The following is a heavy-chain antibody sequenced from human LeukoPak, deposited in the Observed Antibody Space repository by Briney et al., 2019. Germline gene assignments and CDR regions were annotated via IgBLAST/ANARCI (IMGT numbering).Heavy chain of an antibody. V-gene: IGHV1-2*02. CDR2: INPNSGGT. D-gene: IGHD3-22*01. CDR3: ARAAGYYDSSGYRRANWFDP. Sequence: GASVKVSCKASGYTFTGYYMHWVRQAPGQGLEWMGWINPNSGGTNYAQKFQGRVTMTRDTSISTAYMELSRLGSDDTAVYYCARAAGYYDSSGYRRANWFDPWGQGTLVTVSS. J-gene: IGHJ5*02. CDR1: GYTFTGYY.